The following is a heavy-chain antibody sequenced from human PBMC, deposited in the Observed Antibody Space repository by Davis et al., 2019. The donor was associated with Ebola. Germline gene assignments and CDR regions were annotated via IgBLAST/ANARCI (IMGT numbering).Heavy chain of an antibody. CDR2: IFSNDEK. CDR3: ARISDSYYYDSSGYYRYWYFDL. V-gene: IGHV2-26*01. Sequence: SGPTLAKPTETLTLTCTVSGFPLSNARMGVSWIRQPPGKALEWLAHIFSNDEKSYSTSLKSRLTISKDTSKSQVVLTMTNMDPVDTATYYCARISDSYYYDSSGYYRYWYFDLWGRGTLVTVSS. CDR1: GFPLSNARMG. D-gene: IGHD3-22*01. J-gene: IGHJ2*01.